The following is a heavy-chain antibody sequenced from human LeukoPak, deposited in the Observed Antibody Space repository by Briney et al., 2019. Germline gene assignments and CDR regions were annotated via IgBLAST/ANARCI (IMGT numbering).Heavy chain of an antibody. J-gene: IGHJ6*02. D-gene: IGHD2-15*01. CDR2: IYYSGST. CDR3: ARSSGGFIGYYYYGMDV. CDR1: GGSISSYY. V-gene: IGHV4-59*01. Sequence: PSETLSLTCTVSGGSISSYYWSWIRQPPGKGLEWIGYIYYSGSTNYNPSLKSRVTISVDTSKNQFSLKLSSVTAADTAVYYCARSSGGFIGYYYYGMDVWGQGTTVTVSS.